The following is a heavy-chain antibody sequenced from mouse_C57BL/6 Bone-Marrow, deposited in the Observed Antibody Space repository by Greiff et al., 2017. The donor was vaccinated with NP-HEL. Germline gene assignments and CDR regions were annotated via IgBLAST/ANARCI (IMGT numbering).Heavy chain of an antibody. CDR1: GYTFTSYW. Sequence: QVQLQQPGTELVKPGASVKLSCKASGYTFTSYWMHWVKQRPGQGLEWIGNINPSNGGTNYNEKFKSKATLTVDKSSSTACMQLSSLTSEDSAVYYGACYDYDGSWFAYWGQGTLVTVSA. CDR2: INPSNGGT. V-gene: IGHV1-53*01. CDR3: ACYDYDGSWFAY. J-gene: IGHJ3*01. D-gene: IGHD2-4*01.